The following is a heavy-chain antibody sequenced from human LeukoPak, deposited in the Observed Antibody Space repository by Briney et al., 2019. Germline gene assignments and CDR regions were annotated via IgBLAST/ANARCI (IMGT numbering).Heavy chain of an antibody. J-gene: IGHJ4*02. CDR1: GGSFSSYY. D-gene: IGHD3-22*01. CDR2: IYYSGST. V-gene: IGHV4-59*01. Sequence: RSSETLSLTCTVSGGSFSSYYWSWIRQPPGKGLEWIGYIYYSGSTNYNPSLKSRVTISVDTSKNQFSLKLSSVTAADTAVYYCARNEAWYYYDSSERRPREEHYFDYWGQGTLVTVSS. CDR3: ARNEAWYYYDSSERRPREEHYFDY.